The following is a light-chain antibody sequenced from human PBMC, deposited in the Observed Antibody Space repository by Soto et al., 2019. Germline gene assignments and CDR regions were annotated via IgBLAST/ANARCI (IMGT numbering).Light chain of an antibody. CDR1: QTVRSSS. J-gene: IGKJ1*01. CDR3: QQYGSSPRT. V-gene: IGKV3-20*01. Sequence: DIVLTQSPGTLSLSPGERATLSCRASQTVRSSSLAWYQQKPGQAPRLLIFGASTRAAGFPDRFSGSGSGTDFPLTISRLEPEDFAVYYCQQYGSSPRTFCQGTKVEIK. CDR2: GAS.